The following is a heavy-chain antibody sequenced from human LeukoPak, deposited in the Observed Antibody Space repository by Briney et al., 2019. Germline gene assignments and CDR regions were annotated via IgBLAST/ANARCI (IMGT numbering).Heavy chain of an antibody. D-gene: IGHD3-3*01. CDR3: ARDLGYRRDFWSAYYGGPFDY. Sequence: EASVKVSCKASGHTFTTYVIHWVRQAPGQRLEWMGWIDAGNGNTKYSQNFQGRVTITRDTSASTAYMELSSLRSEDTAVYYCARDLGYRRDFWSAYYGGPFDYWGQGTLVTVSS. J-gene: IGHJ4*02. CDR2: IDAGNGNT. V-gene: IGHV1-3*01. CDR1: GHTFTTYV.